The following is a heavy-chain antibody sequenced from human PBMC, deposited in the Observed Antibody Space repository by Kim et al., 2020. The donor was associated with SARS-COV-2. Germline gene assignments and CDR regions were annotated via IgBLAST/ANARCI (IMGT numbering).Heavy chain of an antibody. CDR2: ISGSGGST. CDR3: AKGPHDMVRGVIIGGNSFDY. D-gene: IGHD3-10*01. CDR1: GFTFSSYA. J-gene: IGHJ4*02. Sequence: GGSLRLSCAASGFTFSSYAMSWVRQAPGKGLEWVSAISGSGGSTYYADSVKGRFTISRDNSKNTLYLQMNSLRAEDTAVYYCAKGPHDMVRGVIIGGNSFDYWGQGTLVTVSS. V-gene: IGHV3-23*01.